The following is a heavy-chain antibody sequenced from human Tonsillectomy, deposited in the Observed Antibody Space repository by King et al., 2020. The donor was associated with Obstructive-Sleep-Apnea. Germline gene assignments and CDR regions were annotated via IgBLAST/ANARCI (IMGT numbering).Heavy chain of an antibody. CDR3: ARVGSGVAMADFDY. J-gene: IGHJ4*02. V-gene: IGHV1-8*01. CDR2: MNPNSGNT. CDR1: GYTFTSYD. D-gene: IGHD6-19*01. Sequence: QLVQSGAEVKKPEASVKVSCKASGYTFTSYDINWVRQAPGQGLEWKGWMNPNSGNTGYARSFQGRVTMTRDTSINTAYMELSNLISEDTAVHYCARVGSGVAMADFDYWGQGTLVTVSS.